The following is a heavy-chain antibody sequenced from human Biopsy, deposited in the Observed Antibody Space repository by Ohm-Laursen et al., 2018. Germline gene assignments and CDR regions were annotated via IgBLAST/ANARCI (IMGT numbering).Heavy chain of an antibody. D-gene: IGHD2-8*01. CDR1: GFTFSSYG. V-gene: IGHV3-33*06. CDR3: AKCMTGGSNYYFHH. CDR2: IWYDGSNK. Sequence: SLRLSCTASGFTFSSYGMHWVRQAPGKGLEWVAAIWYDGSNKNYADSVKDRFTISRDNSKNTLYLQMNSLGGEDTAVYYCAKCMTGGSNYYFHHCGQGTLVTVSS. J-gene: IGHJ4*02.